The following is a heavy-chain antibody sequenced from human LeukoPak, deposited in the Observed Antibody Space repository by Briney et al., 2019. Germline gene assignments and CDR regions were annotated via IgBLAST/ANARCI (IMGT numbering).Heavy chain of an antibody. V-gene: IGHV4-59*12. Sequence: SETLSLTCTVSRGSISDYYWSWIRQPPGEGLEWIGYIYYSGSTNYNPSLKSRVTISVDTSKNQFSLKLSSVTAADTAVYYCARGRDYVWGSYRYYFDYWGQGTLVTVSS. CDR1: RGSISDYY. J-gene: IGHJ4*02. D-gene: IGHD3-16*02. CDR3: ARGRDYVWGSYRYYFDY. CDR2: IYYSGST.